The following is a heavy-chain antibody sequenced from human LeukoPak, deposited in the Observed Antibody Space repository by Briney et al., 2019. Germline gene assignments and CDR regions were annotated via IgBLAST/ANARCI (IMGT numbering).Heavy chain of an antibody. V-gene: IGHV3-7*01. CDR2: IKQDGSEK. D-gene: IGHD4-17*01. CDR3: ARVRYGDWDFDY. CDR1: GFTFSSYW. J-gene: IGHJ4*02. Sequence: GGSLRLSCAASGFTFSSYWMSWVRQAPGKGLEWVANIKQDGSEKYHVDSAKGRFTISRDNAKNSLCLQMNSLRAEDTAMYYCARVRYGDWDFDYWGQGTLVTVSS.